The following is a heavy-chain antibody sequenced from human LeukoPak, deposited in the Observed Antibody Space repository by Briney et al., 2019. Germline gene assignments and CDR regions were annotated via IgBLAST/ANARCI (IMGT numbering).Heavy chain of an antibody. J-gene: IGHJ4*02. CDR1: GFTFSSYS. V-gene: IGHV3-21*01. Sequence: PVGSLRLSCAASGFTFSSYSMNWVRQAPGKGLEWVSSISSSSSYIYYADSVKGRFTISRDNAKNSLYLQMNSLRAEDTAVYYCARDNVGPYSSSWYDFDYWGQGTLVTVSS. D-gene: IGHD6-13*01. CDR3: ARDNVGPYSSSWYDFDY. CDR2: ISSSSSYI.